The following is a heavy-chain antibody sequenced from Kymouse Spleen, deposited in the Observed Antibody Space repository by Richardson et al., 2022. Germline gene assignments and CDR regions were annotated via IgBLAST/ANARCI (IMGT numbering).Heavy chain of an antibody. D-gene: IGHD6-13*01. CDR3: TTDPRIAAAGTDY. CDR1: GFTFSNAW. V-gene: IGHV3-15*01. J-gene: IGHJ4*02. Sequence: EVQLVESGGGLVKPGGSLRLSCAASGFTFSNAWMSWVRQAPGKGLEWVGRIKSKTDGGTTDYAAPVKGRFTISRDDSKNTLYLQMNSLKTEDTAVYYCTTDPRIAAAGTDYWGQGTLVTVSS. CDR2: IKSKTDGGTT.